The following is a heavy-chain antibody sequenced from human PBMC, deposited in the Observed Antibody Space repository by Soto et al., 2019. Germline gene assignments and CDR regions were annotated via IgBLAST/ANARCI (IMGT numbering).Heavy chain of an antibody. D-gene: IGHD3-16*02. J-gene: IGHJ6*02. V-gene: IGHV1-8*01. CDR3: AGAKTGYMITFGGVIVIPSGMDF. Sequence: ASVKVSCKASGYTFTSYDINWVRQATGQGLEWMGWMNPNSGNTGYAQKFQGRVTMTRNTSISTAYMELSSLRSEDTAVYYCAGAKTGYMITFGGVIVIPSGMDFWGQGTTVTVSS. CDR1: GYTFTSYD. CDR2: MNPNSGNT.